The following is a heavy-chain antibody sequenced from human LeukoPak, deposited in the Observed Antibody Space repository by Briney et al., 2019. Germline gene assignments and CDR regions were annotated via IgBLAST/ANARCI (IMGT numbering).Heavy chain of an antibody. CDR3: ARGPSLSHYYYYYYYMDV. Sequence: SETLSLTCAVYGGSFSGYYWSWIRQPPGKGLEWIGEINHSGSTNYNPSLKSRVTISVDTSKNQFSLKLSSMTAADTAVYYCARGPSLSHYYYYYYYMDVWGKGTTVTVSS. CDR1: GGSFSGYY. V-gene: IGHV4-34*01. CDR2: INHSGST. D-gene: IGHD5/OR15-5a*01. J-gene: IGHJ6*03.